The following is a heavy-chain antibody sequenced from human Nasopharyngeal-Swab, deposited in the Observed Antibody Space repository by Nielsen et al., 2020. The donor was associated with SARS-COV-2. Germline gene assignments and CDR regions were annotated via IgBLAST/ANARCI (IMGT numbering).Heavy chain of an antibody. D-gene: IGHD6-19*01. V-gene: IGHV4-59*01. CDR2: IYYSGST. J-gene: IGHJ6*02. CDR3: ARDLNPNSSGWLPYYYGMDV. Sequence: RQAPGKGLEWIGYIYYSGSTNYNPSLKSRVTISVDTSKNQFSLKLSSVTAADTAVYYCARDLNPNSSGWLPYYYGMDVWGQGTTVTVSS.